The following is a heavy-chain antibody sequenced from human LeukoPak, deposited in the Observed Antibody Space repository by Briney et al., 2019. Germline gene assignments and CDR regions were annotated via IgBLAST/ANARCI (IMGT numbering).Heavy chain of an antibody. V-gene: IGHV1-2*02. CDR2: ITPNSGDT. CDR1: GYTFTGYY. CDR3: TRDSTPYYDILTGWDRYYFDF. Sequence: ASVKVSCKPSGYTFTGYYIHRVRQAPGQGLEWMGWITPNSGDTIYAQKFQDRVTMTRDTSISTAYMELSGLKSDDTAVYYCTRDSTPYYDILTGWDRYYFDFWGQGTLVTVSS. D-gene: IGHD3-9*01. J-gene: IGHJ4*02.